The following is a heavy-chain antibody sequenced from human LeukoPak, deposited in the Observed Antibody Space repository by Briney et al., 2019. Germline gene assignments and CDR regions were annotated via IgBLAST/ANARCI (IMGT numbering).Heavy chain of an antibody. CDR2: IKSKTDGGTT. J-gene: IGHJ6*02. CDR3: TTDPSSPYYYGMDV. D-gene: IGHD6-6*01. CDR1: GFTFSNAW. V-gene: IGHV3-15*01. Sequence: GGSLRLSCAASGFTFSNAWMSWVRLAPGKGLEWVGRIKSKTDGGTTDYAAPVKGRFTISRDDSKNTLYLQMNSLKTEDTAVYYCTTDPSSPYYYGMDVWGQGTTVTVSS.